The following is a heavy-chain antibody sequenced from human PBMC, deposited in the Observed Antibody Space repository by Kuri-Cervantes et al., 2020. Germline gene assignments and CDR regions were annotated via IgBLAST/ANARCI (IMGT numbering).Heavy chain of an antibody. J-gene: IGHJ4*02. CDR3: AREEIDYLFDY. V-gene: IGHV1-69*13. Sequence: SVKVSCKASGGTFGSYIINWVRQAPGQGLEWLGGIIPLFLIANYAQKFQGRVTITADESSSTAYMELSTLTSEDTAVYYCAREEIDYLFDYWGQGTLVTVSS. CDR1: GGTFGSYI. CDR2: IIPLFLIA. D-gene: IGHD4/OR15-4a*01.